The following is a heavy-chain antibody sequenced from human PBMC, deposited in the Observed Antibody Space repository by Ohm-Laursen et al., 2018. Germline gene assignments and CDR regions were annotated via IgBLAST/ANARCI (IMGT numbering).Heavy chain of an antibody. V-gene: IGHV3-53*05. CDR1: GFIVSSND. Sequence: SLRLSCAASGFIVSSNDMSWVRQAPGKGLEWVSVIYSGGNTYLADSVKGRFTISRDNSKNTLYLQMNSLSTDVTAVYYCALVSRGWFDPWGQGTLVTVSS. J-gene: IGHJ5*02. CDR3: ALVSRGWFDP. D-gene: IGHD2-15*01. CDR2: IYSGGNT.